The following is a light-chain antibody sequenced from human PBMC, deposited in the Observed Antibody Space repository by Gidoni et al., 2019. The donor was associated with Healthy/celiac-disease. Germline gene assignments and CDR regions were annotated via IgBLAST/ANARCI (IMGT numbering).Light chain of an antibody. V-gene: IGKV2-28*01. Sequence: DTVMTQSPLSLPVTPGEPASTSCSSSQSLLHSNGYNYLDWYLQKPGQSPQLLIYLGSNRAPGVPDRFSGSGSGTDFTLKISRVEAEDVGVYYCMQALQTPFTFGGGTKVEIK. CDR2: LGS. J-gene: IGKJ4*01. CDR1: QSLLHSNGYNY. CDR3: MQALQTPFT.